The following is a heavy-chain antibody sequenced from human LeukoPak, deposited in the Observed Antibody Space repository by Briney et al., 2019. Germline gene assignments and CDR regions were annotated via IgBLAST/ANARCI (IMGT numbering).Heavy chain of an antibody. V-gene: IGHV1-18*01. Sequence: ASVKVSCKASGYTFTNFGISWVRQAPGQGLEYLGWISAYNGDTNYAPNFQGRVTMTTDTSTSTAYMELRSLRSDDTALYFCAGGGYVSGTYSNGAYDYWGQGTLVTVSS. CDR1: GYTFTNFG. CDR3: AGGGYVSGTYSNGAYDY. CDR2: ISAYNGDT. J-gene: IGHJ4*02. D-gene: IGHD3-10*01.